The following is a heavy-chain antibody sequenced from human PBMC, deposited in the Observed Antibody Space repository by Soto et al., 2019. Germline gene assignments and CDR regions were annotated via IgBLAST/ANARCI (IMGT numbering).Heavy chain of an antibody. J-gene: IGHJ6*02. CDR2: IYPTDSDS. CDR1: EYSFANYW. D-gene: IGHD2-15*01. V-gene: IGHV5-51*01. CDR3: ARSYCSGGGCYSGKYYYYFAMDV. Sequence: GESLKISCKGSEYSFANYWIGWVRQTPGKGLEWMGSIYPTDSDSKYSPSFQGQVTISADKSISTAYLQWSSLKASDTAMYYCARSYCSGGGCYSGKYYYYFAMDVWGQGTTVIVSS.